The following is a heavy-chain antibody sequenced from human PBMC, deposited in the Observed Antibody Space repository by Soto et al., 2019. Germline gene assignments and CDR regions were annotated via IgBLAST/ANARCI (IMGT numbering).Heavy chain of an antibody. CDR1: GFTLSNYA. D-gene: IGHD3-10*01. J-gene: IGHJ6*02. CDR3: AKYQGSGSFIFYYYRMDV. V-gene: IGHV3-23*01. CDR2: ISDSGDST. Sequence: GSLRLSCTASGFTLSNYAMTWVRQAPGKGLEWVSAISDSGDSTYYADSVKGRFTISRDNSRSTLYLQMNSLRAEDTAVYYCAKYQGSGSFIFYYYRMDVWGQGTTVTVSS.